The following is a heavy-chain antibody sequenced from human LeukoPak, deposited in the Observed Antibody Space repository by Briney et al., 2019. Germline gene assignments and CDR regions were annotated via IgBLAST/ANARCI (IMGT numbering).Heavy chain of an antibody. J-gene: IGHJ6*03. CDR3: ARVGLRFLEWLSPDYYYYYYMDV. CDR1: GYTFTGYY. D-gene: IGHD3-3*01. CDR2: INPNSGGT. V-gene: IGHV1-2*02. Sequence: ASVKVSCTASGYTFTGYYMHWVRQAPGQGLEWMGWINPNSGGTNYAQKFQGRVTMTRDTSISTAYMELSRLRSDDTAVYYCARVGLRFLEWLSPDYYYYYYMDVWGKGTTVTVSS.